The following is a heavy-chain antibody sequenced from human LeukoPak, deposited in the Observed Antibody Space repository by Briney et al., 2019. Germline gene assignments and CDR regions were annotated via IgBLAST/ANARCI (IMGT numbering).Heavy chain of an antibody. J-gene: IGHJ4*02. CDR1: GLTFSSYW. Sequence: PGGSLRLSCAASGLTFSSYWMSWVRQAPGKGLEWVANIKQDGSGKYYVDSVKGRFTISRDNAKNSLYLQMNSLRAEDTAVYYCAPGGVAGDFWGQGTLVTVSS. D-gene: IGHD6-19*01. CDR3: APGGVAGDF. CDR2: IKQDGSGK. V-gene: IGHV3-7*01.